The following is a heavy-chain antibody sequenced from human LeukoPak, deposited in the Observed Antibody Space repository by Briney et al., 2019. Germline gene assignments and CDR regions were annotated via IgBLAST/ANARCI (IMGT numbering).Heavy chain of an antibody. CDR1: GGTFSSYA. CDR3: ARGRYCSSTSCYTGPGHDAFDI. J-gene: IGHJ3*02. D-gene: IGHD2-2*02. V-gene: IGHV1-69*01. Sequence: SVKVSCKASGGTFSSYAISWVRQAPGQGLEWMGGIIPIFGTANYAQKFQGRVTITADESTSTAHMELRSLRSDDTAVYYCARGRYCSSTSCYTGPGHDAFDIWGQGTMVTVSS. CDR2: IIPIFGTA.